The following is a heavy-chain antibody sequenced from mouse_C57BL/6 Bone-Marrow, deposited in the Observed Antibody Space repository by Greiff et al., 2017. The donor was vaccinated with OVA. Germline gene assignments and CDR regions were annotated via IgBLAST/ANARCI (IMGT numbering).Heavy chain of an antibody. D-gene: IGHD3-1*01. J-gene: IGHJ1*03. V-gene: IGHV1-54*01. Sequence: QVQLQQSGAELVRPGTSVQVSCKASGYAFTNYLIEWVKQRPGQGLEWIGVINPGSGGTNYNEKFKGKATLTADKSSSTAYMQLSSLTSEDSAVYFCARSGYWWYFDVWGTGTTVTVSS. CDR3: ARSGYWWYFDV. CDR1: GYAFTNYL. CDR2: INPGSGGT.